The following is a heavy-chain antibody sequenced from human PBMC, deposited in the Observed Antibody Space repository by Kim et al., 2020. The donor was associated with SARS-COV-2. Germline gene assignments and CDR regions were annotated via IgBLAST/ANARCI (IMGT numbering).Heavy chain of an antibody. V-gene: IGHV4-59*01. Sequence: RQSRVTISVDTSKNQFSLKLSSVTAADTAVYYCARDPSYGGNSHYDAFDIWGQGTMVTVSS. D-gene: IGHD4-17*01. CDR3: ARDPSYGGNSHYDAFDI. J-gene: IGHJ3*02.